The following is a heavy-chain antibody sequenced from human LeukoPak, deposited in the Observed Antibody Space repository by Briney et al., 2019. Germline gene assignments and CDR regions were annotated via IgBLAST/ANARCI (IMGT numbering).Heavy chain of an antibody. V-gene: IGHV1-2*02. CDR3: ARGYYDSSGPGYYYGMDV. J-gene: IGHJ6*02. D-gene: IGHD3-22*01. CDR2: INPNSGGT. Sequence: ASVKVSCKASGYTFTGYYMHWVRQAPGQGLEWMGWINPNSGGTNYAQKFQGRVTMTRDTSISTAYMELSRLRSGDTAVYYCARGYYDSSGPGYYYGMDVWGQGTTVTVSS. CDR1: GYTFTGYY.